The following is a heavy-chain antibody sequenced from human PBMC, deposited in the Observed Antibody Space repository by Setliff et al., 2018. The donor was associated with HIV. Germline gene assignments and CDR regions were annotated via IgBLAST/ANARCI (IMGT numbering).Heavy chain of an antibody. CDR1: GNSIGSGYY. V-gene: IGHV4-38-2*01. J-gene: IGHJ4*02. CDR3: VRHLSEMAMVDH. Sequence: ETLSLTCAVSGNSIGSGYYWGWIRQPPGKGLEWIASIYYNGNIYYNPSLKSRVTITMDTSKNQSSLKLSSVTAADTAVYSCVRHLSEMAMVDHWGQGTLVTVSS. CDR2: IYYNGNI.